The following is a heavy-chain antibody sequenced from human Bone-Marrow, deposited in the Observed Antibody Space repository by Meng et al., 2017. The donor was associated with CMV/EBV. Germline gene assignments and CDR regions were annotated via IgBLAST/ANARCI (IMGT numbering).Heavy chain of an antibody. V-gene: IGHV3-23*01. Sequence: GESLKISCAASGFTFSSYAMSCVRQAPGKGLEWVSAISASGDSTYYTDSVKGRFTISRDNAKNSLYLQMNSLRAEDTAVYYCARSVVTPFYFDYWGQGTLVTVSS. CDR2: ISASGDST. D-gene: IGHD4-23*01. CDR1: GFTFSSYA. J-gene: IGHJ4*02. CDR3: ARSVVTPFYFDY.